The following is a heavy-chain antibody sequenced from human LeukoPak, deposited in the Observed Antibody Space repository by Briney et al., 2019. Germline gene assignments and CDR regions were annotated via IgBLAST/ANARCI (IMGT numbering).Heavy chain of an antibody. Sequence: PSETLSLTCTLSGGSISSSYWSWIRQPPGKGLEWIGYIYYSGSTNYNPSFKSRVAISVDTSKNQFSLKLSSVTAADTAVYYCATWGIAVAGTFDYWGQGTLVTVST. CDR3: ATWGIAVAGTFDY. CDR1: GGSISSSY. CDR2: IYYSGST. D-gene: IGHD6-19*01. V-gene: IGHV4-59*08. J-gene: IGHJ4*02.